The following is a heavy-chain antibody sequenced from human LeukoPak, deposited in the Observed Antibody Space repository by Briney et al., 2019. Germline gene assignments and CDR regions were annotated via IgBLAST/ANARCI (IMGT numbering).Heavy chain of an antibody. Sequence: SETLSLTCTVSGGPISSYYWSWIRQPPGKGLEWIGYIYCSGGTNYNPSLKSRVTISLDTSRNQFSLKLTSVTAADTAVYYCARVYSGGHENIWGQGTMVTVSS. CDR2: IYCSGGT. CDR1: GGPISSYY. J-gene: IGHJ3*02. D-gene: IGHD1-26*01. CDR3: ARVYSGGHENI. V-gene: IGHV4-59*01.